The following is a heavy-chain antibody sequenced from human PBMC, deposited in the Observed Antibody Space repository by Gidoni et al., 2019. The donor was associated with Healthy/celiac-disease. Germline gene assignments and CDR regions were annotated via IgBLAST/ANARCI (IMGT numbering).Heavy chain of an antibody. CDR2: ISYDGSNK. Sequence: QVQLVESGGGVVQPGRSLRLSCAASGFTFSSYGMHWVRQAPGKGLEWVAVISYDGSNKYYADSVKGRFTISRDNSKNTLYLQMNSLRAEDTAVYYCAKWGSSGEDFDYWGQGTLVTVSS. J-gene: IGHJ4*02. V-gene: IGHV3-30*18. CDR1: GFTFSSYG. CDR3: AKWGSSGEDFDY. D-gene: IGHD6-19*01.